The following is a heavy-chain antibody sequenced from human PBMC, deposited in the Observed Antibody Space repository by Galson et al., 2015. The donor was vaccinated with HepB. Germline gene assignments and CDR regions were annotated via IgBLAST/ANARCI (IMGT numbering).Heavy chain of an antibody. D-gene: IGHD3-10*01. J-gene: IGHJ5*02. CDR3: ARGLWLGA. V-gene: IGHV1-46*03. CDR2: INPSGGST. CDR1: GYSFINYY. Sequence: SVKVSCKASGYSFINYYIHWVRQAPGQGLEWMGIINPSGGSTNYAQKFQGRVTMTIDTSTGTVYMELSSLRSEDTAVYFCARGLWLGAWGQGTLVTVSS.